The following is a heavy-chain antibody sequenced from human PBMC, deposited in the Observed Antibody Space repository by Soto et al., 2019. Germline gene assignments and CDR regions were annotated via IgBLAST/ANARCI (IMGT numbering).Heavy chain of an antibody. V-gene: IGHV4-30-2*01. CDR3: ARAGDFWSGYLPDY. Sequence: TLSLTCAVSGGSISSGGYSWSWIRQPPGKGLEWIGYIYHSGSTYYNPSLKSRVTISVDRSKNQFSLKLSSVTAADTAVYYCARAGDFWSGYLPDYWGQGTLVTVSS. J-gene: IGHJ4*02. D-gene: IGHD3-3*01. CDR1: GGSISSGGYS. CDR2: IYHSGST.